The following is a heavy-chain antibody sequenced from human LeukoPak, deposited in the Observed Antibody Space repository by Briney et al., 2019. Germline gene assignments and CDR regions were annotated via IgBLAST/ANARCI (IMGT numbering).Heavy chain of an antibody. CDR2: ISGSGGST. CDR1: GFTFSSYA. D-gene: IGHD1-7*01. V-gene: IGHV3-23*01. CDR3: AKGRKLELSHPDY. Sequence: QPGGSLRLSCAASGFTFSSYAMNWVRQAPGKGLEWVSGISGSGGSTYYADSVKGRFTISRDNSKNTLYLQMNSLRVEDTAVYYCAKGRKLELSHPDYWGQGTLVTVSS. J-gene: IGHJ4*02.